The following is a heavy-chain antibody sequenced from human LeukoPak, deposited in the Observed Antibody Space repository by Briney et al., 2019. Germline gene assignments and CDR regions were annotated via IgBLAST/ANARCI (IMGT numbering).Heavy chain of an antibody. CDR1: GGSFSGYC. V-gene: IGHV4-34*01. J-gene: IGHJ5*02. D-gene: IGHD3-10*01. CDR2: INHSGST. CDR3: ARELWFVNAPGSWLDP. Sequence: SETLSLTCAVYGGSFSGYCWSWIRQPPGKGLEWIGEINHSGSTNYNPSLKSRVTISVDTSKNQFSLRLTSVTAADTAVYYCARELWFVNAPGSWLDPWGQGTLVTVSS.